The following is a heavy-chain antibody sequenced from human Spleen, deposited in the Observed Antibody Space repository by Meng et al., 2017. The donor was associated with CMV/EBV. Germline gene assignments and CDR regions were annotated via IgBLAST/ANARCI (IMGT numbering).Heavy chain of an antibody. J-gene: IGHJ3*02. D-gene: IGHD3-3*01. Sequence: GGSLRLSCVASGFTFSGYEMNWVRQAPGKGLEWVSYISSSDYTIYYADSVKGRFTISRDNAKNSLYLQMNSLRAEDTAVYYCARGDYDFRYAFDIWGQGTMVTVSS. CDR3: ARGDYDFRYAFDI. CDR2: ISSSDYTI. CDR1: GFTFSGYE. V-gene: IGHV3-48*03.